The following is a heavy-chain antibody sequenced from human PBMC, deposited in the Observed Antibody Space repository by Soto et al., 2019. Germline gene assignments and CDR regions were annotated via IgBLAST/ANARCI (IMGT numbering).Heavy chain of an antibody. D-gene: IGHD3-16*01. V-gene: IGHV3-23*01. CDR2: IGGSGDTT. Sequence: EVQLLESGGALVQPGGSLRLSCAASGFTFSSYAMSWVRRAPGQGLEWVSSIGGSGDTTHSADSVKGRLTISRDNSKNTLYLQMNSLRAEDTAVYYCASLPPWATDYWIGGVYWGMGTLVTVSS. CDR3: ASLPPWATDYWIGGVY. CDR1: GFTFSSYA. J-gene: IGHJ4*02.